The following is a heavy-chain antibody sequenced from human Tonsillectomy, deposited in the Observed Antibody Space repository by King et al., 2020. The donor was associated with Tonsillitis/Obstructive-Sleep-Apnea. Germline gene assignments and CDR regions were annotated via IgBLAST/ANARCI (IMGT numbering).Heavy chain of an antibody. CDR1: GGSFSGYY. D-gene: IGHD2-8*01. CDR2: MYHSGST. Sequence: VQLQQWGAGLVKPSETLSLTCAVYGGSFSGYYWSWIRQPPGKGLEWIGEMYHSGSTNYIPSLKSRVTISADTSKIQFSLKLSSVTAADTAVYYCARRFCVYGVCHRTFDYWSQGTLVTVSS. V-gene: IGHV4-34*01. J-gene: IGHJ4*02. CDR3: ARRFCVYGVCHRTFDY.